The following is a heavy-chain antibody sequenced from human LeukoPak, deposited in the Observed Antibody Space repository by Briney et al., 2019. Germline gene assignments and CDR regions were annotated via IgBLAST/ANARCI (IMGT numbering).Heavy chain of an antibody. CDR2: ISSSSSTI. V-gene: IGHV3-48*04. CDR1: GFTFSSYS. CDR3: ARDPLYYYDSSGQVDY. D-gene: IGHD3-22*01. Sequence: GGSLRLSCAASGFTFSSYSMNWVRQAPGKGLEWVSYISSSSSTIYYADSVKGRFTISRDNAKNSLYLQMNSLRAEDTAVYYCARDPLYYYDSSGQVDYWGQGTLVTISS. J-gene: IGHJ4*02.